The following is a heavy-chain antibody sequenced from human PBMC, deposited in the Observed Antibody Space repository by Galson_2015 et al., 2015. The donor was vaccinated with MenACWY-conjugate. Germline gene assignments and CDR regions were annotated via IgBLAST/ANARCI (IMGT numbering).Heavy chain of an antibody. V-gene: IGHV3-21*01. Sequence: SLRLSCTASGFTFSSYSMNWVRQAPGKGLEWVSSISSSSSYIYYADSVKGRFTISRDNAKNSLYLQMNSLRAEDTAVYYCARDRIGQWQDWGQGTLVTVSS. CDR3: ARDRIGQWQD. D-gene: IGHD6-19*01. J-gene: IGHJ4*02. CDR2: ISSSSSYI. CDR1: GFTFSSYS.